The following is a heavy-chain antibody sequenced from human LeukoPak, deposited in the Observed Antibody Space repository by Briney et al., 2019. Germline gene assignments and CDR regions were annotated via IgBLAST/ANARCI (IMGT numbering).Heavy chain of an antibody. CDR1: GYTFTGYY. Sequence: GASVKVSCKASGYTFTGYYMHWVRQAPGPGLAWMGWINPNSGGTNYAQKFQGRVTMTRDTSISTAYMELSRLRSDDTAVYYCARVYCSSTSCYGGVNWFDPWGQGTLVTVSS. CDR3: ARVYCSSTSCYGGVNWFDP. J-gene: IGHJ5*02. D-gene: IGHD2-2*01. CDR2: INPNSGGT. V-gene: IGHV1-2*02.